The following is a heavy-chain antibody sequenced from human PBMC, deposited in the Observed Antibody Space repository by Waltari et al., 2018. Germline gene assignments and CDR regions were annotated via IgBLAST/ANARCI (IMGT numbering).Heavy chain of an antibody. J-gene: IGHJ4*02. CDR3: ARGLEWSQTPYYFDY. D-gene: IGHD3-3*01. CDR2: INPSGGST. Sequence: QVQLVQSGAEVKKPGASVKVSCKAYGYPFPSHYTPWVRQAPGQGIECMGIINPSGGSTSYAQKFQGTATMTMDTSTSTVYIELSSLSSEDTAVYYCARGLEWSQTPYYFDYWGQGTLVTVSS. V-gene: IGHV1-46*01. CDR1: GYPFPSHY.